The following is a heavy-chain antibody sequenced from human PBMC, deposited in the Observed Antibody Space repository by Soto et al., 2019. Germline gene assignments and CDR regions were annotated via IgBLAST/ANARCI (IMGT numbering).Heavy chain of an antibody. CDR1: GFTFSSYG. CDR2: ISYDGSNK. V-gene: IGHV3-30*18. Sequence: PGGSLRLSCAASGFTFSSYGMHWVRQAPGKGLEWVAVISYDGSNKYYADSVKGRFTISRDNSKNTLYLQMNSLRAEDTAVYYCAKDLSYVDYGFDYWGQGTLVTVSS. D-gene: IGHD4-17*01. J-gene: IGHJ4*02. CDR3: AKDLSYVDYGFDY.